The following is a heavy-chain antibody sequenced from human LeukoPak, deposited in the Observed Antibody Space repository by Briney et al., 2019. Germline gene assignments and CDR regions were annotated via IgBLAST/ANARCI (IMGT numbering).Heavy chain of an antibody. J-gene: IGHJ4*02. Sequence: GESLKISCQGSGYTFTKYWIGWVRQMPGKGLESMAIIHPDDSDTRYSPSFQGQVTILVDKSISTAYLQWSSLKASDTAMYYCARGYCSTTRCYCFDLWGQGTLVTVSS. D-gene: IGHD2-2*01. CDR2: IHPDDSDT. CDR3: ARGYCSTTRCYCFDL. CDR1: GYTFTKYW. V-gene: IGHV5-51*01.